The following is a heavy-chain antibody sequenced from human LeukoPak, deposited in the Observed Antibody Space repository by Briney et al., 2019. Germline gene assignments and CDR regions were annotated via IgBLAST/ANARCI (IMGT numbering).Heavy chain of an antibody. CDR3: ARGKDSSGWYRRYFQH. CDR1: GGSINSYY. D-gene: IGHD6-19*01. J-gene: IGHJ1*01. CDR2: INHSGST. V-gene: IGHV4-34*01. Sequence: SETLSLTCSVSGGSINSYYWSWIRQPPGKGLEWIGEINHSGSTNYNPSLKSRVTISVDTSKNQFSLKLSSVTAADTAVYYCARGKDSSGWYRRYFQHWGQGTLVTVSS.